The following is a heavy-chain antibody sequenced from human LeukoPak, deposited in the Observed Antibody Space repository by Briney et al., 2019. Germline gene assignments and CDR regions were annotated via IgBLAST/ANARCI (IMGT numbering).Heavy chain of an antibody. CDR3: ARGGQLWLHGYFDY. J-gene: IGHJ4*02. Sequence: PGGSLRLSCAASGFTFSSYEMNWVRQAPGKGLEWVSYISCSGSTIYYADSVKGRFTISRDNAKNSLYLQMNSLRAEDTAVYYCARGGQLWLHGYFDYWGQGTLVTVSS. V-gene: IGHV3-48*03. CDR1: GFTFSSYE. CDR2: ISCSGSTI. D-gene: IGHD5-18*01.